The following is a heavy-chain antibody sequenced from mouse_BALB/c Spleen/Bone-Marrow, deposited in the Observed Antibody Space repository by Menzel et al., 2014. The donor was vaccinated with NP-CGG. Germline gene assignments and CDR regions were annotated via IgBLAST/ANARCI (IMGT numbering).Heavy chain of an antibody. D-gene: IGHD2-3*01. CDR2: ISYDGSN. V-gene: IGHV3-6*02. J-gene: IGHJ2*01. CDR3: ARDWDGYYFDY. CDR1: GYSITSGYY. Sequence: EVKLMESGPGLVKPSQSLPLTCSVTGYSITSGYYWNWIRQFPGNKLEWMGYISYDGSNNYNPSLKNRISITRDTSKNQFFLKLNSVTTEDTATYYCARDWDGYYFDYWGQGTTLTVSS.